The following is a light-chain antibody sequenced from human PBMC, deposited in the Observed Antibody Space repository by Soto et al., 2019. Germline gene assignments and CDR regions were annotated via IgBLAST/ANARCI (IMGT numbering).Light chain of an antibody. CDR3: QQYGGSPRT. V-gene: IGKV3-20*01. Sequence: DIVLTQYPGTLSLSPGERSTLSCRASQSVSSSSLAWYQQKRGQAPRLLIHGASSRATGIPDRFSGSGSGTDFTLTISRLEPEDFAVYYCQQYGGSPRTFGQGTKVDIK. CDR2: GAS. CDR1: QSVSSSS. J-gene: IGKJ1*01.